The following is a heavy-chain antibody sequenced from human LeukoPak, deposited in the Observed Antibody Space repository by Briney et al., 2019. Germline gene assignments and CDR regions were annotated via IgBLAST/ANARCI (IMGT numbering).Heavy chain of an antibody. CDR2: IYDSGIT. CDR1: GDSISSHY. D-gene: IGHD3-10*01. J-gene: IGHJ6*03. CDR3: ARDILSYSYYMDI. Sequence: AETLSLTCTVSGDSISSHYWSWLRQPPGNRLEWVGYIYDSGITNYNPSLKSRVTISVDTSKNQFSLKLSSVTAADTAVYYCARDILSYSYYMDIWGKGTTVTVSS. V-gene: IGHV4-59*11.